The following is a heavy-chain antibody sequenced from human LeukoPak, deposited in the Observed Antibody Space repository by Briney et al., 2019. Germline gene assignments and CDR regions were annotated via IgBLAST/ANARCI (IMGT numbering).Heavy chain of an antibody. CDR2: IYYSGST. J-gene: IGHJ3*02. D-gene: IGHD6-13*01. V-gene: IGHV4-59*01. CDR1: GGSISSYY. Sequence: SETLSLTCTVSGGSISSYYWSWIRQPPGKGLEWIGYIYYSGSTNYNPSLKSRVTISVDTSKNQFSLKLSSVTAGDTAVYYCAKGAAAGTRVRAFDIWGQGTMVTVSS. CDR3: AKGAAAGTRVRAFDI.